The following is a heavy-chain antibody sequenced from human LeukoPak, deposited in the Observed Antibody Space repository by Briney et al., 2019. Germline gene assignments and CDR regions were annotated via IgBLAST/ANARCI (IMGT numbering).Heavy chain of an antibody. CDR1: GGSISSSSYY. J-gene: IGHJ4*02. CDR3: ASPGDSKYEHTIDY. CDR2: IYYSGST. D-gene: IGHD4-11*01. Sequence: SETLSLTCTVSGGSISSSSYYWGWIRQPPGKGLEWIGSIYYSGSTYYNPSLKSRITISVDTSKNQFSLKLSSVTAADTAVYYCASPGDSKYEHTIDYWGQGTLVTVSS. V-gene: IGHV4-39*01.